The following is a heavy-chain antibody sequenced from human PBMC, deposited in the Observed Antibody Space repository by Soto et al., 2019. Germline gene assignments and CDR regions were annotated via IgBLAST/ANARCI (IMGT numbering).Heavy chain of an antibody. CDR3: ASDRSLGSNWYYYLES. J-gene: IGHJ4*02. CDR2: ISSSGTI. D-gene: IGHD1-20*01. V-gene: IGHV3-21*01. CDR1: GFTFSSYS. Sequence: EVQLVESGGGLVKPGGSLRLSCAASGFTFSSYSMNWVRQAPGKGLEWVSSISSSGTIYYADSVKGRFIISRDNAKNSLYLQMNTLRDEDTAVYYCASDRSLGSNWYYYLESWGQGTLVTVSS.